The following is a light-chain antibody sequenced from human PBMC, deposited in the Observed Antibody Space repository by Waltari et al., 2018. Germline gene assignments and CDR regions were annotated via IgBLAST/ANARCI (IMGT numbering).Light chain of an antibody. CDR2: AAS. J-gene: IGKJ2*01. V-gene: IGKV1-8*01. CDR1: QGISSY. CDR3: QQYYSYPLKYT. Sequence: AIRMTQSPSSLSASTGDRVTITCRASQGISSYLAWYQQKPGKAPKLLIYAASTLQSGVPSRFSGSGSGTDFTLTISCLQSEDFATYYCQQYYSYPLKYTFGQGTKLEIK.